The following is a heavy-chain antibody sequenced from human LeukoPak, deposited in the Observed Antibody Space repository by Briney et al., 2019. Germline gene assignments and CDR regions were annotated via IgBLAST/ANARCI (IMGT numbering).Heavy chain of an antibody. CDR2: ISGSGGST. J-gene: IGHJ4*02. CDR3: AKPLHYYGSGSYDY. D-gene: IGHD3-10*01. Sequence: GGSLRLSCAASGFTFSSYAMSWVRQAPGEGLEWVSAISGSGGSTYYADSVKGRFTISRDNSKNTLYLQMNSLRAEDTAVYYCAKPLHYYGSGSYDYWGQGTLVTVSS. CDR1: GFTFSSYA. V-gene: IGHV3-23*01.